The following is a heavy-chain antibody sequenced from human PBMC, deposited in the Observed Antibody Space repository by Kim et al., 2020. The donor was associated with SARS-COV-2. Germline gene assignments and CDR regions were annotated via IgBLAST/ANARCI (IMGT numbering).Heavy chain of an antibody. D-gene: IGHD3-22*01. CDR3: ARGGLSSGMDV. Sequence: NYAQKFQGRVTMTRDTSISTAYMELSRLRSDDTVVYYCARGGLSSGMDVWCQGTTVTVSS. V-gene: IGHV1-2*05. J-gene: IGHJ6*02.